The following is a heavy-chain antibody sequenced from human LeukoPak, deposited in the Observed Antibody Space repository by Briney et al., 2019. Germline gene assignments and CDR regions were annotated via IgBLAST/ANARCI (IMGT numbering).Heavy chain of an antibody. V-gene: IGHV4-39*07. D-gene: IGHD3-16*02. CDR3: ARGGRDYVWGSYRYFDY. J-gene: IGHJ4*02. CDR1: GGSISSSSYY. Sequence: SETLSLTCTVSGGSISSSSYYWGWIRQPPGKGLEWIGEINHSGSTNYNPSLKSRVTISVDTSKNQFSLKLSSVTAADTAVYYCARGGRDYVWGSYRYFDYWGQGTLVTVSS. CDR2: INHSGST.